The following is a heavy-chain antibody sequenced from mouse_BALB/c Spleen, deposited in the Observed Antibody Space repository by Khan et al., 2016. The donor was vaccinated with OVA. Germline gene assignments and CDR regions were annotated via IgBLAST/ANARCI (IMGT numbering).Heavy chain of an antibody. CDR3: ARLGYWLAY. CDR2: IYPGDGNT. D-gene: IGHD2-14*01. CDR1: GYAFSSYW. V-gene: IGHV1-80*01. J-gene: IGHJ3*01. Sequence: QVRLQQSGAELVRPGSSVKISCKASGYAFSSYWMNWVKQRPGKGLEWIGQIYPGDGNTHYNGNFKGKATLTADKSSSTAYMQLSSLTTEDSAVYVWARLGYWLAYWGQRTLVTVSA.